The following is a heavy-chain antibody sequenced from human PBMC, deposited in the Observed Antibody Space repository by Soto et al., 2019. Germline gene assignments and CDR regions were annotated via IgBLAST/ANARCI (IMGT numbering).Heavy chain of an antibody. CDR1: GGTFSSYA. Sequence: SVKVSCKASGGTFSSYAISWVRQAPGQGLEWMGGIIPIFGTANYAQKFQGRVTITADESASTAYMELSSLRSEDTAVYYCARSLELLDWFDPWGQGTLVTVSS. D-gene: IGHD1-7*01. CDR3: ARSLELLDWFDP. J-gene: IGHJ5*02. V-gene: IGHV1-69*13. CDR2: IIPIFGTA.